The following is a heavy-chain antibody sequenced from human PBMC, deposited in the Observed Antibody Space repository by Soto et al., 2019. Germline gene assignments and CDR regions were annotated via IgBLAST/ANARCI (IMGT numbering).Heavy chain of an antibody. CDR3: ARGLYRRGTYYAFDN. D-gene: IGHD1-26*01. V-gene: IGHV1-18*01. Sequence: QVPLVQSGPEVKKPGASVKVSCKTSGYTPTNYDIGWVRQAPGQGLEYMGWISAYNGNTNYARKLQDRVTLTTDTSTRTAYMELRSLQSDDTAIYYCARGLYRRGTYYAFDNWGQGTLVNVSS. J-gene: IGHJ4*02. CDR1: GYTPTNYD. CDR2: ISAYNGNT.